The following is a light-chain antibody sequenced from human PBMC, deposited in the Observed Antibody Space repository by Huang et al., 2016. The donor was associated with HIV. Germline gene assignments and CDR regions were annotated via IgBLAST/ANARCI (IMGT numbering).Light chain of an antibody. CDR1: QSLLHRNGYNY. Sequence: DIVMTQSPLSLPVTPGEPASISCRSSQSLLHRNGYNYLDWYLQKPGQSPLLLIYLGSNRASGGPDRFSGSGSGTDFTLKISRVEAEDVGIYYCMQAIQIPTFGPGTKVDIK. CDR2: LGS. V-gene: IGKV2-28*01. J-gene: IGKJ3*01. CDR3: MQAIQIPT.